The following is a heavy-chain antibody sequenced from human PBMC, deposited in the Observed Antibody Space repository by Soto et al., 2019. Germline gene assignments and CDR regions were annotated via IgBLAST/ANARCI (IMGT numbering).Heavy chain of an antibody. V-gene: IGHV3-11*04. CDR2: ISSSGSTI. Sequence: GGSLRLSCAASGFTFSDYYMSWIRQAPGKGLEWVSYISSSGSTIYYADSVKGRFTISRDNAKNSLFLQMISLRAEDTAVYYCASPYDGSAYYPIGFWGQGTLVTVSS. CDR3: ASPYDGSAYYPIGF. D-gene: IGHD3-22*01. CDR1: GFTFSDYY. J-gene: IGHJ4*02.